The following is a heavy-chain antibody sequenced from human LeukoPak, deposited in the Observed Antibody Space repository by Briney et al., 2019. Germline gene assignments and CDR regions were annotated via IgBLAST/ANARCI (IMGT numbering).Heavy chain of an antibody. V-gene: IGHV3-30-3*01. J-gene: IGHJ4*02. Sequence: GGSLRLSCAASGFTFSNYPMHWVRQAPGKGLEWVAVIPYDGSNNYYSDSVKGRFTISRDNSKNTLYLQTNSLRPEDTAVYYCARSEGTTVTMFDYWGQGTLVTVSS. CDR1: GFTFSNYP. CDR2: IPYDGSNN. CDR3: ARSEGTTVTMFDY. D-gene: IGHD4-17*01.